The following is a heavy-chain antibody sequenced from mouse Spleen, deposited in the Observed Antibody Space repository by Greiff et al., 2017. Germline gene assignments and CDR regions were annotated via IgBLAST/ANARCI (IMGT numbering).Heavy chain of an antibody. J-gene: IGHJ3*01. CDR3: ARSSWDGTWFAY. CDR1: GYTFTSYT. Sequence: QVQLQQSGAELARPGASVTMSCKASGYTFTSYTMHWVKQRPGQGLEWIGYINPSSGYTKYNQKFKDKATLTADKSSSTAYMQLSSLTSEDSAVYYCARSSWDGTWFAYWGQGTLVTVSA. D-gene: IGHD4-1*01. V-gene: IGHV1-4*01. CDR2: INPSSGYT.